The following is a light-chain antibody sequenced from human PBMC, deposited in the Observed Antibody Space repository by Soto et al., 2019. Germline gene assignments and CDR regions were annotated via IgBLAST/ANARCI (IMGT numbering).Light chain of an antibody. Sequence: VLTQSPATLSLSPGETATLSCRASQSVSIYLAWYQQKPGQAPRLLIYDASNRATGIPARFSGSGSGTDFTLTIDSLEPEDSAVYYCQQRINWPLTFGGGTKVDIK. CDR2: DAS. J-gene: IGKJ4*01. CDR1: QSVSIY. CDR3: QQRINWPLT. V-gene: IGKV3-11*01.